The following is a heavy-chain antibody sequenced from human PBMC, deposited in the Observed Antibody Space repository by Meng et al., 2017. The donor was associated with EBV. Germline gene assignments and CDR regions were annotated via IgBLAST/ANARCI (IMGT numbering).Heavy chain of an antibody. V-gene: IGHV4-39*07. J-gene: IGHJ4*02. CDR2: VHYTGST. CDR1: GDSISSFYY. Sequence: QLQLRESGPGQVKPSETLSLTCTVSGDSISSFYYWGWIRQPPGRGLEWIGSVHYTGSTYYSPSLKSRVTVSVDTSKNQFSLELNSVTAADTALYYCARLNQFLEWDFDYWGRGTLVTVSS. D-gene: IGHD3-3*01. CDR3: ARLNQFLEWDFDY.